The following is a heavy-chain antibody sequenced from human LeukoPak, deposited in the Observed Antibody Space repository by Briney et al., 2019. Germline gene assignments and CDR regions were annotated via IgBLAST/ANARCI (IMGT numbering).Heavy chain of an antibody. CDR2: IYYTGST. Sequence: SETLSLTCTVSGASIISGGYYWSWIRQHPGKGLEWIGYIYYTGSTYYNPSLKNRLTISIDTSKSQFSLKLTSVTAADTAVYYCARDPIAYCGADCYSDWGQGTLVTVSS. D-gene: IGHD2-21*02. J-gene: IGHJ4*02. CDR3: ARDPIAYCGADCYSD. CDR1: GASIISGGYY. V-gene: IGHV4-31*03.